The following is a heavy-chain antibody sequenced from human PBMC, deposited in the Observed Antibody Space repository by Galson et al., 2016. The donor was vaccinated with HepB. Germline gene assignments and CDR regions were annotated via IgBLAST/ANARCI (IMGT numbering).Heavy chain of an antibody. D-gene: IGHD1-7*01. J-gene: IGHJ4*02. CDR1: GYTFTSYA. V-gene: IGHV1-3*01. CDR2: INAGNGNT. CDR3: ARGPGNYYFDY. Sequence: SVKVSCKASGYTFTSYAMHWVRQAPGQRLEWMGWINAGNGNTKYSQKLQGRVTITRDTSASTAYMKLSSLRSEDTAVYYCARGPGNYYFDYWGQGTLVTVSS.